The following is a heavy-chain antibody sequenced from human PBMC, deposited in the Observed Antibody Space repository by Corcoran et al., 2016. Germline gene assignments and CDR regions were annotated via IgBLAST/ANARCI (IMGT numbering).Heavy chain of an antibody. CDR1: GYSFSSHW. D-gene: IGHD6-19*01. CDR3: ARLGGTSGWYGGFDY. CDR2: IYPGDSDA. Sequence: EVQLVQSGAEVKEPGESLKISCKGSGYSFSSHWIVWVRQMPGKGLECRGIIYPGDSDARYSPSFQGQVAISADKSINTAYLQWSSLKASDSAMYYCARLGGTSGWYGGFDYWGQGTLVTVSS. J-gene: IGHJ4*02. V-gene: IGHV5-51*01.